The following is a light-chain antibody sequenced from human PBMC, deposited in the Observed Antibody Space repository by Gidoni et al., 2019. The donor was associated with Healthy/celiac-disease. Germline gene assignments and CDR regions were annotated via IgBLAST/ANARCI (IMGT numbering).Light chain of an antibody. J-gene: IGKJ2*04. Sequence: EIVMTQSPATLSVSPGERTTLSCRASQSVSSNLAWYQQKPGQAPRLLIYGASTRAPGIPARFSGSGSGTEFTLTISSLQSEAFAVYHCHQYNNWCSFGQGTKLEIK. V-gene: IGKV3-15*01. CDR3: HQYNNWCS. CDR2: GAS. CDR1: QSVSSN.